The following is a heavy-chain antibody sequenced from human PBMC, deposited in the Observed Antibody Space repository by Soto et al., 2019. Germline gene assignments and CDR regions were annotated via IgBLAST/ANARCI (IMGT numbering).Heavy chain of an antibody. Sequence: QVQLVQSGAEVKKPGSSVKVSCKASGGTFSSFTISWVRQAPGQGLEWMGGITPIFGTAHDAQKFRGRVTIIADESTSTAYMELSSLRSGDTAVYYCARGGSAPVAFDYWGQGTLGTFSS. D-gene: IGHD3-16*01. J-gene: IGHJ4*02. V-gene: IGHV1-69*01. CDR1: GGTFSSFT. CDR3: ARGGSAPVAFDY. CDR2: ITPIFGTA.